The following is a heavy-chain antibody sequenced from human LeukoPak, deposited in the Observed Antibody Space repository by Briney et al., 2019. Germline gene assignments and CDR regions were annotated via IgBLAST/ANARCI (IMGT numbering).Heavy chain of an antibody. CDR3: ARPQWGYYGSGSRRGGVYNWFDP. J-gene: IGHJ5*02. Sequence: PSETLSLTCTVSGDSISSSSYYWGWIRQPPGKGLEWIGSIYYSGSTYYNPSLKSRVTISVDTSKNQFSLKLSSVTAADTAVYYCARPQWGYYGSGSRRGGVYNWFDPWGQGTLVTVSS. CDR2: IYYSGST. V-gene: IGHV4-39*01. CDR1: GDSISSSSYY. D-gene: IGHD3-10*01.